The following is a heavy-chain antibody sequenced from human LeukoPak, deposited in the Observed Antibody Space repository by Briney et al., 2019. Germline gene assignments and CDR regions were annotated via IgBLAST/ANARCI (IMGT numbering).Heavy chain of an antibody. Sequence: GVSLILACAASVFTFSSYGRHCVPRAPGKGLEWVAFIRYDGSNKYYADSVKGRFTISRDNSKNTLHLQMNTLRAEDTAVYYCAGGSDVDYWGQGTLVTVSS. CDR3: AGGSDVDY. CDR1: VFTFSSYG. V-gene: IGHV3-30*02. D-gene: IGHD3-16*01. CDR2: IRYDGSNK. J-gene: IGHJ4*02.